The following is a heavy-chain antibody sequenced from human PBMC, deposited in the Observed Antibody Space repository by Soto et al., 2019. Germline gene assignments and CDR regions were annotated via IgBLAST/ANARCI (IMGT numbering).Heavy chain of an antibody. CDR2: INAGNGNT. CDR1: GYTFTSYA. Sequence: QVQLVQSGAEVKKPGASVKVSCKASGYTFTSYAMHWVRQAPGQRLEWMGWINAGNGNTKYSQKFQGRVTITRDTSASTAYMELSSLRSEDTAVYYCGILSSGYYYYFDYWGQGTLVTVSS. V-gene: IGHV1-3*01. J-gene: IGHJ4*02. D-gene: IGHD3-22*01. CDR3: GILSSGYYYYFDY.